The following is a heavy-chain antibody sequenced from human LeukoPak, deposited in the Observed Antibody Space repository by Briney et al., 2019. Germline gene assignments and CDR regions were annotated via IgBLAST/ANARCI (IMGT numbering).Heavy chain of an antibody. D-gene: IGHD3-3*01. CDR2: IYHSGST. CDR1: GYSLSSGYY. J-gene: IGHJ4*02. CDR3: ARLPYDPVDAPPFDY. Sequence: SETLSLTCAVSGYSLSSGYYWGWIRQPPGKGLEWIGSIYHSGSTYYNPSLKSRVTISVDTSKNQFSLKLSSVTAADTAVYYCARLPYDPVDAPPFDYWGQGTLVTVSS. V-gene: IGHV4-38-2*01.